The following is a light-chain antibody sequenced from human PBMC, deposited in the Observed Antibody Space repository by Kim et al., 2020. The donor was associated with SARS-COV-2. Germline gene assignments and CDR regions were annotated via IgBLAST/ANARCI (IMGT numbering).Light chain of an antibody. CDR2: RNN. J-gene: IGLJ2*01. V-gene: IGLV10-54*01. Sequence: HTPTLTCPANSNNVGNQGAAWLQQHQAHPPKLLSYRNNNRPSGISERLSASRSGNTASLTITGLQPEDEADYYCSAWDSSLSAVVFGGGTQLTVL. CDR3: SAWDSSLSAVV. CDR1: SNNVGNQG.